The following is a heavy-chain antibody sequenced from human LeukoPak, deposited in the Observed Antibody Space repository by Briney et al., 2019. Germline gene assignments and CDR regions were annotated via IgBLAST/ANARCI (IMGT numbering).Heavy chain of an antibody. CDR2: VHYSGSA. CDR3: ARNRGWYATDV. V-gene: IGHV4-61*01. CDR1: GGSVRSDISH. D-gene: IGHD6-19*01. Sequence: PSETLSLTCSVSGGSVRSDISHWSWIRQPPGKGLEWISYVHYSGSANYNPSLESRVTMSLDKSKNQFSLELTSVTAADTAVYYCARNRGWYATDVWGQGAAVTVSS. J-gene: IGHJ6*02.